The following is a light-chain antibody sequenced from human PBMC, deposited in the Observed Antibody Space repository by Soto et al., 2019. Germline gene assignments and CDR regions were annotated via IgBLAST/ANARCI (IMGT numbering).Light chain of an antibody. CDR2: AAS. Sequence: AIQMTQSPSSLSASVGDRVTITCRASQGIKNDLNWYQQKPGKAPKLLIYAASSLQSGVPSRFSGSGSGTDFTLTISSLQPEDFAPYYCLQDYNYPRTFGQGTKVDIK. J-gene: IGKJ1*01. CDR3: LQDYNYPRT. V-gene: IGKV1-6*01. CDR1: QGIKND.